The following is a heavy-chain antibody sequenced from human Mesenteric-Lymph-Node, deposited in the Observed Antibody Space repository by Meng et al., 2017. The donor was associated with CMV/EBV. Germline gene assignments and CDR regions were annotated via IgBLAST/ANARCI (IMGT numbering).Heavy chain of an antibody. CDR2: INPNSGGT. J-gene: IGHJ6*02. CDR3: ARPFRGYYYYGMDV. D-gene: IGHD3-16*01. V-gene: IGHV1-2*02. Sequence: ASVKVSCKASGYTFTGYYMHWVRQAPGQGLEWMGWINPNSGGTNYAQKFQGRVTMTRDTSISKAFMELSGLRSDDTALYYCARPFRGYYYYGMDVWGQGTTVTVSS. CDR1: GYTFTGYY.